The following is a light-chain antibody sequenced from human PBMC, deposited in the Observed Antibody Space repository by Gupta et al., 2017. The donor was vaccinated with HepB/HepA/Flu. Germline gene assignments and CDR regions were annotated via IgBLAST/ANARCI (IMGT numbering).Light chain of an antibody. V-gene: IGKV1-6*01. CDR2: GAS. Sequence: QMTQSPSSLSASVGDRVTITCRASLDIRNHLGWYQQKPGKAPKLLIYGASTLQSGVPSRFNGGGSGTDFTLIISSLQAEDVAIYYCQQDYTTPRTFGQGTKVEIK. CDR3: QQDYTTPRT. J-gene: IGKJ1*01. CDR1: LDIRNH.